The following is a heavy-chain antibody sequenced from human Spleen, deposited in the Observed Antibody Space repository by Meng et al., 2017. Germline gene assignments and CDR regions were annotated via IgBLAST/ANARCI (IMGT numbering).Heavy chain of an antibody. CDR2: INPNSGDK. CDR1: GYTFTGYY. CDR3: ARDGRDLNGLDY. D-gene: IGHD2-8*01. J-gene: IGHJ4*02. V-gene: IGHV1-2*06. Sequence: QVQLVQSGAEVKKPGASVKVPCKTSGYTFTGYYRNWVRQAPGQGLEWMGRINPNSGDKNYAQKFQGRVTMTRDTSISTAYMELSRLRSDDTAVYYCARDGRDLNGLDYWGQGTLVTVSS.